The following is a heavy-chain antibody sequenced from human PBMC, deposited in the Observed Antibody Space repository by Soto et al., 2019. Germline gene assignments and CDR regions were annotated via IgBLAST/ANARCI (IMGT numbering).Heavy chain of an antibody. CDR1: GFTSSDYY. D-gene: IGHD6-19*01. CDR3: ARDRSPWLVLYLYY. CDR2: ISSSGSTI. Sequence: GGSLGLSCAASGFTSSDYYMSWIRQAPGKGLEWVSYISSSGSTIYYADSVKGRFTISRDNAKNSLYLQMNSLRAEDTAVYYCARDRSPWLVLYLYYWGQGTLVTVSS. V-gene: IGHV3-11*01. J-gene: IGHJ4*02.